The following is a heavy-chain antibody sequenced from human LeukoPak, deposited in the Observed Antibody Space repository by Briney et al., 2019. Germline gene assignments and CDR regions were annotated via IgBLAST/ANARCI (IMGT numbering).Heavy chain of an antibody. CDR2: ISAYNGNT. J-gene: IGHJ1*01. CDR1: GYTFTSYG. V-gene: IGHV1-18*01. Sequence: ASVKVSCKASGYTFTSYGISWVRQAPGQGLEWMGWISAYNGNTNYAQKLLGRVTMTTDTSTSTAYMELRSLRSDDTAVYYCARAREAADHFQHWGQGTLVTVSS. D-gene: IGHD6-13*01. CDR3: ARAREAADHFQH.